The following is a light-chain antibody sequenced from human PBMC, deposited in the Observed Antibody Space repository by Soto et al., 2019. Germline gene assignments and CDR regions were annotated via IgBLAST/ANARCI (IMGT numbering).Light chain of an antibody. CDR3: QQSFM. Sequence: DIQMTQSPSSLSASVGDRVTITCRASQSISSYLNWYQQKPGKAPKLLIYAASSLQSGVPSRFSGSGSGTDFTLTISSLQPADFATYYCQQSFMFGQGTKVEIK. V-gene: IGKV1-39*01. CDR1: QSISSY. J-gene: IGKJ1*01. CDR2: AAS.